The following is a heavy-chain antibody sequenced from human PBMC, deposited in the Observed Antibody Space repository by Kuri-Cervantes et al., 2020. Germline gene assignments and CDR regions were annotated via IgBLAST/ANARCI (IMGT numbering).Heavy chain of an antibody. Sequence: GESLKISCAASGFTVSSNYMSWVRQAPGKGLEWVSVIYSGGSTYYADSVKGRFTISRDNSKNTLYLQMNSLRAEDTAVYYCARECGGDCRYGMDVWGQGTTVTVSS. CDR1: GFTVSSNY. V-gene: IGHV3-53*01. J-gene: IGHJ6*02. CDR3: ARECGGDCRYGMDV. CDR2: IYSGGST. D-gene: IGHD2-21*02.